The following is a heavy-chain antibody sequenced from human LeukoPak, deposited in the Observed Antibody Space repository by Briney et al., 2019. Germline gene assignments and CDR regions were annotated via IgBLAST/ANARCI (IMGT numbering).Heavy chain of an antibody. CDR1: GGSISSSNYY. CDR3: AGQITWFGEFPDEGTFDI. V-gene: IGHV4-39*01. CDR2: KYYTGSG. J-gene: IGHJ3*02. D-gene: IGHD3-10*01. Sequence: SETLSITCNVSGGSISSSNYYWAWIRQAPGKGLEWIGSKYYTGSGYYNPSLRSRATISADTSKNHFSLKLSSVTAADTAVYYCAGQITWFGEFPDEGTFDIWGQGTIVTVSS.